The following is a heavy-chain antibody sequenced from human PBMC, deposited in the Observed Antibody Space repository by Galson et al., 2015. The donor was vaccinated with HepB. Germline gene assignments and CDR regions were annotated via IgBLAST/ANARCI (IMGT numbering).Heavy chain of an antibody. J-gene: IGHJ6*02. CDR1: GYTFTGYA. D-gene: IGHD6-19*01. CDR2: INAGNGNT. CDR3: ARGPDSSGWPYYYYGMDV. V-gene: IGHV1-3*01. Sequence: SVKVSCKASGYTFTGYAMHWVRQAPGQRLEWMGWINAGNGNTKYSQKFQGRVTITRDTSASTAYMELSSLRSEDTAVYYCARGPDSSGWPYYYYGMDVWGQGTTVTVSS.